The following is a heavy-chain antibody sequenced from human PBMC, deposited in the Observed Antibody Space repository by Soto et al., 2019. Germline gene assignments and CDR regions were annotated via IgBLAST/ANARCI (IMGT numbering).Heavy chain of an antibody. CDR1: GGSFSGYY. J-gene: IGHJ1*01. V-gene: IGHV4-34*01. CDR3: ARGIGFGGRYFQH. CDR2: INHSGST. D-gene: IGHD3-10*01. Sequence: QVQLQQWGAGLLKPSETLSLTCAVYGGSFSGYYWSWIRQPQGKGLEWIGEINHSGSTNYNPSLKSRVTISVDTSKNQFSLKLSSVTAADTAVYYCARGIGFGGRYFQHWGQGTLVTVSS.